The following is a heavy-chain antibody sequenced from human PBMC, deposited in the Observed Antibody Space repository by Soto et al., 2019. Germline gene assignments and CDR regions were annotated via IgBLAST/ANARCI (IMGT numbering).Heavy chain of an antibody. V-gene: IGHV4-31*03. CDR2: IYYSGST. Sequence: QVQLQESGPGLVKPSQTLSLTCTVSGGSISSGGYYWSWIRQHPGKGLEWIGYIYYSGSTYYNPSLKSRCAMAVDTSENQWCRKLGSVTAAVTAVHYCARDYGSGSYPSDYCCQRTLVTVSS. J-gene: IGHJ4*02. CDR1: GGSISSGGYY. CDR3: ARDYGSGSYPSDY. D-gene: IGHD3-10*01.